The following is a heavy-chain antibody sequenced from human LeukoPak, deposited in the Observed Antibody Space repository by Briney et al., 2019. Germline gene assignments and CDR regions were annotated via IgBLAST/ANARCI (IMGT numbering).Heavy chain of an antibody. Sequence: GGSLRLSCAASGFTVSSNYMSWVRQAPGKGLEWVSVIYSGGSTYYADSVKGRFTISRDNSKNTLYLQMNSLRAEDTAVYYCARVIDYGGNSGTYYYYGMDVWGQGTTVTVSS. V-gene: IGHV3-66*01. CDR1: GFTVSSNY. CDR2: IYSGGST. J-gene: IGHJ6*02. CDR3: ARVIDYGGNSGTYYYYGMDV. D-gene: IGHD4-23*01.